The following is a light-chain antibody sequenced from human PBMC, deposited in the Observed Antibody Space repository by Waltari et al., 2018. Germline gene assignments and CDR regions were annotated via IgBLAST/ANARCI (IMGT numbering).Light chain of an antibody. Sequence: EIMMTQSPATLSVSPGDRAILSCRASQNIYTNLAWYQQKPGQTPKLLIYGASTRPTGIPARFSGSGSGTEFTLTINSLQSEDFAVYYCQQYNSWLTWTFGQGTKVEIK. CDR1: QNIYTN. J-gene: IGKJ1*01. CDR3: QQYNSWLTWT. CDR2: GAS. V-gene: IGKV3-15*01.